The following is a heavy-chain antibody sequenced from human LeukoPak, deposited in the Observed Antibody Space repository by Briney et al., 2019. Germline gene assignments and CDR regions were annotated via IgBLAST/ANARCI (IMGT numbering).Heavy chain of an antibody. CDR1: GYRFTGYY. J-gene: IGHJ5*02. V-gene: IGHV1-2*04. CDR3: ARSGTSNDWFDP. CDR2: INPNSGGT. Sequence: GASVKVSCKASGYRFTGYYMHWVRQAPGQGLEWMGWINPNSGGTNYAQKFQGWVTMTRDTSISTAYMELSRLRSDDTAVYYCARSGTSNDWFDPWGQGTLVTVSS. D-gene: IGHD2-2*01.